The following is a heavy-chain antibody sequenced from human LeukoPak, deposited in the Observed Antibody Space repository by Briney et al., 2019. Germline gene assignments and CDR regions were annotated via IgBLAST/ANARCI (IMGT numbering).Heavy chain of an antibody. J-gene: IGHJ6*03. CDR3: ARYYYGSGSSEYYYYYMDV. Sequence: SETLSLTCTVSGGSISSYYWSWLRQPPGKGLEWIGYIYYSGSTNYNPSLKSRVTISVDTSKNQFSLKLSSVTAADTAVYYCARYYYGSGSSEYYYYYMDVWGKGTTVTVSS. D-gene: IGHD3-10*01. CDR1: GGSISSYY. V-gene: IGHV4-59*01. CDR2: IYYSGST.